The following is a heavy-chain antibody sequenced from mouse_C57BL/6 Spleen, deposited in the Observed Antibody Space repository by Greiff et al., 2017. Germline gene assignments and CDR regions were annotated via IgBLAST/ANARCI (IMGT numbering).Heavy chain of an antibody. D-gene: IGHD2-1*01. CDR2: IDPSDSET. CDR3: ARLIYGNYVGSYFDY. CDR1: GYTFTSYW. J-gene: IGHJ2*01. Sequence: QVQLQQPGAELVRPGSSVKLSCKASGYTFTSYWMHWVKQRPIQGLEWIGNIDPSDSETHYNQKFKDKATLTVDKSSSTAYMQLSSLTSEDSAVYYCARLIYGNYVGSYFDYWGQGTTLTVSS. V-gene: IGHV1-52*01.